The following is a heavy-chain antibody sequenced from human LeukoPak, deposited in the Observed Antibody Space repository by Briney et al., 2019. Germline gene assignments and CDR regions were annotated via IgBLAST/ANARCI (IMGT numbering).Heavy chain of an antibody. CDR3: ARDREQWLVFDYYYYYGMDV. V-gene: IGHV3-30-3*01. CDR2: ISYDGSNK. CDR1: GFTFSSYA. D-gene: IGHD6-19*01. J-gene: IGHJ6*02. Sequence: GRSLRLSCAASGFTFSSYAMHWVRQAPGKGLEWVAVISYDGSNKYYADSVKGRFTISRDNSKNTLYLQMNSLRAEDTAVYYCARDREQWLVFDYYYYYGMDVWGQGTTVTVSS.